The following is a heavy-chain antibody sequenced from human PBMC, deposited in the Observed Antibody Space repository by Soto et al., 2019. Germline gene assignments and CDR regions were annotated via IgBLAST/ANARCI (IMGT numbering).Heavy chain of an antibody. CDR2: KSYSGST. CDR3: ARGLGNWGSYFDY. V-gene: IGHV4-31*03. CDR1: GGSISSGGYY. D-gene: IGHD7-27*01. Sequence: QVQLHESGPGLVKPSQTLSLTCTVSGGSISSGGYYWNWIRQHPGKGLESIGHKSYSGSTYYNPSLKSRVIISLDPSENQFSLRLTSVTAADTAVYYCARGLGNWGSYFDYWGQGSLVTVSS. J-gene: IGHJ4*02.